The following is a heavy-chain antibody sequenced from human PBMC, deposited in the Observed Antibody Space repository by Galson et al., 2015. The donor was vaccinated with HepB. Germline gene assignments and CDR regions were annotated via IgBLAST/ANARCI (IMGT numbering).Heavy chain of an antibody. Sequence: SLRLSCAASGFTFSSYSMNWVRQAPGKGLEWVSSISGSSSYIYYADSVKGRFTISRDNAKNSLYLQMNSLRAEDTAVYYCARAGRSYDFWSGYYYYMDVWGKGTTVTVSS. CDR2: ISGSSSYI. CDR1: GFTFSSYS. CDR3: ARAGRSYDFWSGYYYYMDV. V-gene: IGHV3-21*01. J-gene: IGHJ6*03. D-gene: IGHD3-3*01.